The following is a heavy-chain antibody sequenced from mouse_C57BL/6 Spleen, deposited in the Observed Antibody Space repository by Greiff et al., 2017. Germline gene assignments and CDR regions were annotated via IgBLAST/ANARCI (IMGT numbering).Heavy chain of an antibody. J-gene: IGHJ1*03. CDR3: ARRGLLYWYFDV. CDR1: GYAFSSSW. V-gene: IGHV1-82*01. CDR2: IYPGDGDT. Sequence: QVQLKESGPELVKPGASVKISCTASGYAFSSSWMNWVKQRPGKGLEWIGRIYPGDGDTNYNGKFKGQATLTADKSSSTAYMQLSSLTSEDSAVYFCARRGLLYWYFDVWGTGTTVTVSS. D-gene: IGHD2-1*01.